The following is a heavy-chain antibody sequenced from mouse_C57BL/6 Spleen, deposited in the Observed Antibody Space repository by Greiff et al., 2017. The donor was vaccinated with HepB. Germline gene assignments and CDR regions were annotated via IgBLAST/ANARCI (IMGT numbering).Heavy chain of an antibody. CDR1: GYTFTDYE. CDR2: IDPETGGT. Sequence: LVESGAELVRPGASVTLSCKASGYTFTDYEMHWVKQTPVHGLEWIGAIDPETGGTAYNQKFKGKAILTADKSSSTAYMELRSLTSEDSAVYYCTRPPYGSPYYFDYWGQGTTLTVSS. V-gene: IGHV1-15*01. D-gene: IGHD1-1*01. CDR3: TRPPYGSPYYFDY. J-gene: IGHJ2*01.